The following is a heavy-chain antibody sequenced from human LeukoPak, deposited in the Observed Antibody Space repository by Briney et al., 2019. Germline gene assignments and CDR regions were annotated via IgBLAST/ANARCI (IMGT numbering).Heavy chain of an antibody. CDR2: INWDGGST. D-gene: IGHD3-22*01. V-gene: IGHV3-20*04. CDR3: ARAPDYYDSSGYYEYFQH. J-gene: IGHJ1*01. Sequence: PAGSLRLSCAASGFTFDDNGMRWVRQAPGKGLEWVSGINWDGGSTGYADSVKGRITISRDNAKNSLYLQMNSLRAEDTALYYCARAPDYYDSSGYYEYFQHWGQGTLVTVSS. CDR1: GFTFDDNG.